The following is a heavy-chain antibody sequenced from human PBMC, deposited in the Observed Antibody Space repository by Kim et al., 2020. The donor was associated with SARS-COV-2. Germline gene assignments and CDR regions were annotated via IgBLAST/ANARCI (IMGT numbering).Heavy chain of an antibody. V-gene: IGHV1-18*04. CDR3: ARDRGGGLLWFGALDF. CDR1: GYTFTSYG. Sequence: ASVKVSCKASGYTFTSYGISWVRQAPGQGLEWMGWISAYNGNTNYAQKLQGRVTMTTDTSTSTAYMELRSLRSDDTAVYYCARDRGGGLLWFGALDFGGQGTLVTVSS. D-gene: IGHD3-10*01. CDR2: ISAYNGNT. J-gene: IGHJ4*02.